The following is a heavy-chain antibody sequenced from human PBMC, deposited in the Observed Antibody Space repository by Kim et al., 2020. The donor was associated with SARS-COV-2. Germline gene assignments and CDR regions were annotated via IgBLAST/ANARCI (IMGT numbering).Heavy chain of an antibody. V-gene: IGHV3-64D*06. J-gene: IGHJ4*02. Sequence: DSVKGRFTISIDNSKHTLYLQMSSLRAEDTAVYYCVKGVVVPAATTFWDYWGQGTLVTVSS. CDR3: VKGVVVPAATTFWDY. D-gene: IGHD2-2*01.